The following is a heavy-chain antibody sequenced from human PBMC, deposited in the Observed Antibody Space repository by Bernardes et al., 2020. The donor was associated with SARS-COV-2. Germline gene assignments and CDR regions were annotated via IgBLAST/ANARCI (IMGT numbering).Heavy chain of an antibody. CDR3: ARAGYDYWSGYLDS. J-gene: IGHJ4*02. V-gene: IGHV3-21*01. CDR1: GFSFTSYS. CDR2: ITGSSSHT. Sequence: VGSLRLSCAASGFSFTSYSMIWVRQAPGEGLEWVSSITGSSSHTYHADSVKGRFTISRDNAKNSLYLQMNSLRAEDTAVYYCARAGYDYWSGYLDSWGQGTLVTVSA. D-gene: IGHD3-3*01.